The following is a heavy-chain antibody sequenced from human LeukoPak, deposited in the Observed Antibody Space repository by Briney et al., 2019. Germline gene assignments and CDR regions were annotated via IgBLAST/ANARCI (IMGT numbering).Heavy chain of an antibody. Sequence: GGSLRLSCAASGFTFSSYAMSWVRQAPGKGLEWVSAISGSGGSTYYADSVKGRFTISRDNSKNTLYLQMNSLRAEDTAVYYCAKDLVFDSSGYSLVGFDYWGQGTLVTVSS. J-gene: IGHJ4*02. CDR2: ISGSGGST. D-gene: IGHD3-22*01. V-gene: IGHV3-23*01. CDR1: GFTFSSYA. CDR3: AKDLVFDSSGYSLVGFDY.